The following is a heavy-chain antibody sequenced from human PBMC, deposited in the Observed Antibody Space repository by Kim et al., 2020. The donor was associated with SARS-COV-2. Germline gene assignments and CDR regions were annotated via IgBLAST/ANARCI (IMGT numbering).Heavy chain of an antibody. CDR3: ARGGSSPPADAFDI. CDR1: GGTFSSYA. D-gene: IGHD6-6*01. V-gene: IGHV1-69*13. CDR2: IIPIFGTA. J-gene: IGHJ3*02. Sequence: SVKVSCKASGGTFSSYAISWVRQAPGQGLEWMGGIIPIFGTANYAQKFQGRVTITADESTSTAYMELSSLRSEDTAVYYCARGGSSPPADAFDIWGQGTMVTVSS.